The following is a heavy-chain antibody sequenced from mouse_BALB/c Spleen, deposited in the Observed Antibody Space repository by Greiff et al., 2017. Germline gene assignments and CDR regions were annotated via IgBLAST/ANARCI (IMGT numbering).Heavy chain of an antibody. J-gene: IGHJ4*01. V-gene: IGHV5-17*02. CDR2: ISSGSSTI. D-gene: IGHD2-10*02. Sequence: DVKLVESGGGLVQPGGSRKLSCAASGFTFSSFGMHWVRQAPEEGLEWVAYISSGSSTIYYADTVKGRFTISRDNPKNTLFLQMTSLRSEDTAMYYCARSKYGNYPYYYAMDYWGQGTSVTVSS. CDR3: ARSKYGNYPYYYAMDY. CDR1: GFTFSSFG.